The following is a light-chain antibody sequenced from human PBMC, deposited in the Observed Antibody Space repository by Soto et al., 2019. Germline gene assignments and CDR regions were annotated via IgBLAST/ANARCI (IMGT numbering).Light chain of an antibody. CDR2: LAS. V-gene: IGKV1-9*01. CDR1: QSVGSNY. Sequence: LTQSPGTLSLSPGERATLSCRASQSVGSNYLAWYQQKPGKAPNLLIYLASTLQGGVPSRFSGSGSGTDFSLTISSLQPEDVATYYCQYLNSFPLTFGGGTKVELK. J-gene: IGKJ4*01. CDR3: QYLNSFPLT.